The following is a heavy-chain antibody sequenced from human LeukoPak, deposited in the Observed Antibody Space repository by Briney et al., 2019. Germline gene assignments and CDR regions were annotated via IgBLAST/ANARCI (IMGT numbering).Heavy chain of an antibody. CDR3: ARHVGYGNNWFDP. Sequence: SETLPLTCTVSGGSISSFYWSWIRQPPGKGLEWIGYIYYSGSTNYNPSLKSRVTISVDTSKNQFSLKLRSVTAADTAAYYCARHVGYGNNWFDPWGQGTLVTVSS. V-gene: IGHV4-59*08. D-gene: IGHD5-18*01. CDR2: IYYSGST. J-gene: IGHJ5*02. CDR1: GGSISSFY.